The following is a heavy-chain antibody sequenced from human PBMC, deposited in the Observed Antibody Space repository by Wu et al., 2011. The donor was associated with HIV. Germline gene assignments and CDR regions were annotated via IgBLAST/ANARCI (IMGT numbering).Heavy chain of an antibody. J-gene: IGHJ4*02. CDR1: GGTFNSYG. CDR3: ARDFGGDGDS. V-gene: IGHV1-69*14. D-gene: IGHD2-21*01. CDR2: IIPIFGTA. Sequence: QVQLXQSGAAVKKPGSSVKVSCKASGGTFNSYGITWVRQAPGQGLEWMGGIIPIFGTANYAQKFQGRVTITADKSTSTAYMELSSLRSEDTAMYYCARDFGGDGDSWGQGTLVTVSS.